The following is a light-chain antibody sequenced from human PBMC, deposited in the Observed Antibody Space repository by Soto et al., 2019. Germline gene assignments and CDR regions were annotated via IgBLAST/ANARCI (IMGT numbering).Light chain of an antibody. V-gene: IGKV3-15*01. J-gene: IGKJ4*01. CDR1: QSVSSN. CDR3: PQYNNWPLG. Sequence: EIVLTQSPGTLSLSPGERATLSCRASQSVSSNLAWYQQKPGQAPRLLIYGASTRATGIPARFSGSGSGTEFTLTISSLQSEDFAVYYCPQYNNWPLGFGGGTKVDIK. CDR2: GAS.